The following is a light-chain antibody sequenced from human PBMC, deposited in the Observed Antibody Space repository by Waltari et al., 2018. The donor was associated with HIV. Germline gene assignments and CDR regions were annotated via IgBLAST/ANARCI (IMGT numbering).Light chain of an antibody. CDR3: QKYNSAPPT. J-gene: IGKJ4*01. V-gene: IGKV1-27*01. CDR2: AAS. Sequence: DIQMTQSPSSLSASVGDRVTITCRASQAISNYLAWYQQKPGKVPKLLIYAASTLQSGVPSRFSGSGSGTDFTLTISSLQPEDVATYYCQKYNSAPPTFDGGTKVEIK. CDR1: QAISNY.